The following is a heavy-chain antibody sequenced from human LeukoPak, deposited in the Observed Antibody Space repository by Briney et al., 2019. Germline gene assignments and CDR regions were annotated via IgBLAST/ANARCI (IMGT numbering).Heavy chain of an antibody. D-gene: IGHD3-10*01. CDR1: GGSFSDYY. CDR2: INHSGST. CDR3: ARGRDYYGSGSYKWFDP. J-gene: IGHJ5*02. Sequence: SETLSLTCAIYGGSFSDYYWSWIRQPPGKGLEWIGEINHSGSTNYNPSLKSRVTISVDTSKNQFSLKLSSVTAADTAVYYCARGRDYYGSGSYKWFDPWGQGTLVTVSS. V-gene: IGHV4-34*01.